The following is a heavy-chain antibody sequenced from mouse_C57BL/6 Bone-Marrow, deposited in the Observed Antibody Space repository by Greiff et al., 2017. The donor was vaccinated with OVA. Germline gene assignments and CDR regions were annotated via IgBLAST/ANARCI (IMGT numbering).Heavy chain of an antibody. CDR1: GFTFSDYG. Sequence: DVKLVDSGGGLVKPGGSLNLSCAASGFTFSDYGMHWVRQAPEKGLEWVAYISSGSSTIYYADTVKGRFTISRDNAKNTLFLQMTSLRSEDTAMYYCARINYWYFDVWGTGTTVTVSS. J-gene: IGHJ1*03. CDR2: ISSGSSTI. CDR3: ARINYWYFDV. V-gene: IGHV5-17*01.